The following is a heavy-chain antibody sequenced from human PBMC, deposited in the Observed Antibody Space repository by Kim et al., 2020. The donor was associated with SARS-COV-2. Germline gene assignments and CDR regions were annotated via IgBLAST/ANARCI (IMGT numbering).Heavy chain of an antibody. CDR1: GFTFSSYN. J-gene: IGHJ4*02. V-gene: IGHV3-48*02. Sequence: GGSLRLSCAASGFTFSSYNMNWVRQAPGKGLEWVSYISSSSSTIYYADSVKGRFTISRDNAKNSLYLQMNSLRDEDTAVYYCARDRGLYYSDSSGYFGAGDNWGQGALVTVSS. CDR3: ARDRGLYYSDSSGYFGAGDN. CDR2: ISSSSSTI. D-gene: IGHD3-22*01.